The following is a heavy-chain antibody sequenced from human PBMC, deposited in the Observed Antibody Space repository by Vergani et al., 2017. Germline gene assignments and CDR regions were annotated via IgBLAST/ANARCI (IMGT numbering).Heavy chain of an antibody. J-gene: IGHJ6*02. CDR3: TTDPRYCGDGSCYWLRDHHYYGMDV. CDR1: GFSFRNAW. CDR2: IKSTFDRGTT. Sequence: EVQLLQSEGAVVQPGGSLRLSCVASGFSFRNAWMNWVRRTPGKGLEWVGRIKSTFDRGTTDYAAAVKGRFTISRDDSKNTLFLQMNGLKTEDISVYYCTTDPRYCGDGSCYWLRDHHYYGMDVWGQGTTVTVSS. D-gene: IGHD2-21*01. V-gene: IGHV3-15*02.